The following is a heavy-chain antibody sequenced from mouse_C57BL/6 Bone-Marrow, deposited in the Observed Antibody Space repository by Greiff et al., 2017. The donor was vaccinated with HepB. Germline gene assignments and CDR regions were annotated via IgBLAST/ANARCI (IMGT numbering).Heavy chain of an antibody. CDR2: ISSGSSTI. J-gene: IGHJ3*01. Sequence: EVKVVESGGGLVKPGGSLKLSCAASGFTFSDYGMHWVRQAPEKGLEWVAYISSGSSTIYYADTVKGRCTISRDNAKNTLFLQMTSLRSEDTAMYYCARPMIRAWFAYWGQGTLVTVSA. CDR3: ARPMIRAWFAY. V-gene: IGHV5-17*01. CDR1: GFTFSDYG. D-gene: IGHD2-4*01.